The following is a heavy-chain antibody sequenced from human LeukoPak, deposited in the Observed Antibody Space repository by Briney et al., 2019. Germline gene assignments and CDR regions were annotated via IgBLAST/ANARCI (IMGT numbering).Heavy chain of an antibody. V-gene: IGHV1-18*01. CDR1: GYTFTSYG. D-gene: IGHD6-13*01. CDR3: ARASGIAAAGMFDP. Sequence: ASVKVSCKASGYTFTSYGISWGRQAPGQGLEWMGWISAYNGNTNYAQKLQGRVTMTTDTSTSTAYMELRSLRSDDTAVYYCARASGIAAAGMFDPWGQGTLVTVSS. CDR2: ISAYNGNT. J-gene: IGHJ5*02.